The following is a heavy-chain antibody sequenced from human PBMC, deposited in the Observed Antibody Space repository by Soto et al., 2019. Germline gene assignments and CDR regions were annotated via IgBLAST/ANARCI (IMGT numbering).Heavy chain of an antibody. D-gene: IGHD3-10*01. CDR1: GFTFSNYV. J-gene: IGHJ4*02. CDR2: ISGSGDNT. V-gene: IGHV3-23*01. CDR3: SNLPLLLALCFDY. Sequence: GGSLRLSCAASGFTFSNYVMIWVRQAPGKGLEWVSSISGSGDNTYYADSVKGRFTISRDNSKNTLFLQMNSLRAEDTAVYYCSNLPLLLALCFDYWRQGTLVTV.